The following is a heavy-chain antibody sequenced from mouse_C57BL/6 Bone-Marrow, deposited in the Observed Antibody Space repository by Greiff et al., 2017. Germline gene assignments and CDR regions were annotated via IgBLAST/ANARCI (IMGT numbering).Heavy chain of an antibody. J-gene: IGHJ2*01. V-gene: IGHV1-69*01. D-gene: IGHD2-2*01. CDR3: ARGGAYGCDY. CDR1: GYTFTSYW. Sequence: VKLQQPGAELVMPGASVKLSCKASGYTFTSYWMHWVKQRPGQGLEWIGEIDPSDSYTNYNQKFKGKSTLTVDKSSSTAYMQLSSLTSEDSAVYYCARGGAYGCDYWGQGTTLTVSS. CDR2: IDPSDSYT.